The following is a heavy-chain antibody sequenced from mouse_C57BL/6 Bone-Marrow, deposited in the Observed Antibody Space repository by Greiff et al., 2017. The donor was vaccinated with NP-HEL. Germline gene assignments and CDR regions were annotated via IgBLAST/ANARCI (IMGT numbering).Heavy chain of an antibody. CDR3: ARGAVVAKDYAMDY. V-gene: IGHV5-16*01. CDR1: GFTFSDYY. D-gene: IGHD1-1*01. Sequence: DVKLVESEGGLVQPGSSMKLSCTASGFTFSDYYMAWVRQVPEKGLEWVASINYDGSSTYYLDSLKSRFIISRDNAKNILYLQMSSLKSEDTATYYCARGAVVAKDYAMDYWGQGTSVTVSS. CDR2: INYDGSST. J-gene: IGHJ4*01.